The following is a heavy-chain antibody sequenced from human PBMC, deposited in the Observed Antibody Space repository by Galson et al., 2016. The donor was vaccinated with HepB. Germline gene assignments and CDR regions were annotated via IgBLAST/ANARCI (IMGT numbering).Heavy chain of an antibody. D-gene: IGHD2-2*01. Sequence: SLRLSCAASGFTLSNYSMNLVRQAPGKGLEWVSSISSSNTYIYYADSVKGRFTISRDNAKNSLYLQMSSLRVEDTAVYYCAREPPYCSSTSCQIDYWGQGTLVTVSS. V-gene: IGHV3-21*01. J-gene: IGHJ4*02. CDR3: AREPPYCSSTSCQIDY. CDR1: GFTLSNYS. CDR2: ISSSNTYI.